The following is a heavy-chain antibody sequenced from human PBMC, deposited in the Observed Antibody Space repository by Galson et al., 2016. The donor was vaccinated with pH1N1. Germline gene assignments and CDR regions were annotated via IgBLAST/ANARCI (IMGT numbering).Heavy chain of an antibody. CDR3: ARDGNFWSGLVYSYYYYMDV. Sequence: SLRLSCAASAFTFSRYWMSWVRQAPGKGLERVANIKEDGSERYYVDSVKGRFTISRDNAKKTLYLQMNSLRAEDTAVYYCARDGNFWSGLVYSYYYYMDVWGKGTTVIVSS. CDR2: IKEDGSER. CDR1: AFTFSRYW. J-gene: IGHJ6*03. D-gene: IGHD3-3*01. V-gene: IGHV3-7*01.